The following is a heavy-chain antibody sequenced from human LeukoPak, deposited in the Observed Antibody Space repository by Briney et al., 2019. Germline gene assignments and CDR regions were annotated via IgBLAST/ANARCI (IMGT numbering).Heavy chain of an antibody. Sequence: GGSLRLSCEVSGFTFTDYWMNWVRQALGKGPEWVASIRQDGSEKTYVDSVKGRFTISRDNTKNSLSLQLNGLRAEDTAVYYCARDGTAAGLYFDLWGQGTLVTVSS. CDR3: ARDGTAAGLYFDL. J-gene: IGHJ4*01. D-gene: IGHD6-13*01. CDR2: IRQDGSEK. CDR1: GFTFTDYW. V-gene: IGHV3-7*01.